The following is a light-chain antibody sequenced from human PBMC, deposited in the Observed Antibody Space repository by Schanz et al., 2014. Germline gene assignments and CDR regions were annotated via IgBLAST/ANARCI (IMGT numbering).Light chain of an antibody. J-gene: IGKJ1*01. CDR2: WAS. CDR3: QQYYSTPGWA. Sequence: DIVMTQSPDSLAVSLGERATINCKSSQSVLYSSHNKNYLAWYQQKPGQPPKLLIDWASTRKSGVPDRFSGSGSGTDFTLTISSLQAEDVAVYYCQQYYSTPGWAFGQGTKVEIK. V-gene: IGKV4-1*01. CDR1: QSVLYSSHNKNY.